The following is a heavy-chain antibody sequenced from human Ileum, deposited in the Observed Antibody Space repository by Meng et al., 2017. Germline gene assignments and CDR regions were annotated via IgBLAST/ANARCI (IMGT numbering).Heavy chain of an antibody. CDR2: ISSSGSTI. Sequence: GESLKISCAASGFTFSSYEMNWVGQAPGKGLEWVSYISSSGSTIYYAEPVKGRFTISRDNAKNSLYLQMNSLRAEDTAVYYCARDLGVVRGVTAGYWGQGTLVTVSS. CDR3: ARDLGVVRGVTAGY. V-gene: IGHV3-48*03. CDR1: GFTFSSYE. J-gene: IGHJ4*02. D-gene: IGHD3-10*01.